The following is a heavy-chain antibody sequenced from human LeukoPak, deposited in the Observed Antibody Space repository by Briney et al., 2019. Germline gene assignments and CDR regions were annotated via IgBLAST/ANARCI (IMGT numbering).Heavy chain of an antibody. J-gene: IGHJ6*02. CDR3: ARDPSGSGSYFRNYYYYGMDV. CDR1: GYTFTSYG. D-gene: IGHD3-10*01. CDR2: ISAYNGNT. Sequence: ASVKVSCKASGYTFTSYGISWVRQAPGQGLEWMGWISAYNGNTNYAQKLQGRVTMTTDTSTSTAYMELRSLRSDDTAMYYCARDPSGSGSYFRNYYYYGMDVWGQGTTVTVSS. V-gene: IGHV1-18*01.